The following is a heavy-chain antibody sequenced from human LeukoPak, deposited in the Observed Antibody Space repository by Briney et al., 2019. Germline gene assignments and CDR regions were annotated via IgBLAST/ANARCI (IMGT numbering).Heavy chain of an antibody. CDR3: ARAYDFWSGFDY. D-gene: IGHD3-3*01. Sequence: PGGSLRLSCAASGFSFSSFALNWVRQAPGKGLEWVSVISNSGGSTDYADSVKGRFTMSRDNSKNTVYLQMNSLRAEDTAVYYCARAYDFWSGFDYWGQGTLVTVSS. V-gene: IGHV3-23*01. CDR2: ISNSGGST. CDR1: GFSFSSFA. J-gene: IGHJ4*02.